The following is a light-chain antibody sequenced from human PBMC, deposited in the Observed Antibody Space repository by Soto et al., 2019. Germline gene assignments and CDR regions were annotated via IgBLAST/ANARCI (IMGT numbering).Light chain of an antibody. CDR3: QQSYSVPWT. V-gene: IGKV1-39*01. J-gene: IGKJ1*01. Sequence: DIQMTQSPSSLSASVGDRVTITCRASQNINTYLNWYQHRPGKAPSVLIYGASNLQSGVPSRFSGSGSGTDFTLTISSLQPEDFAIYYCQQSYSVPWTFAQGTKVEIK. CDR1: QNINTY. CDR2: GAS.